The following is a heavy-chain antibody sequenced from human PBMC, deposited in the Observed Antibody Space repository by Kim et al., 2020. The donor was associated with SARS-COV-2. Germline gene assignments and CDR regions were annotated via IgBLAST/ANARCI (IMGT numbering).Heavy chain of an antibody. CDR1: GYTFTSYA. J-gene: IGHJ4*02. D-gene: IGHD6-19*01. CDR3: ARGGGGAVAGID. V-gene: IGHV1-3*01. CDR2: INVGNGNT. Sequence: ASVNVSCKASGYTFTSYAMHWVRQAPGQRLEWMGWINVGNGNTKYSQKFQGRVTITRDTSASTAYMELSSLRSEDTAVYYCARGGGGAVAGIDWGQGTLVTVSS.